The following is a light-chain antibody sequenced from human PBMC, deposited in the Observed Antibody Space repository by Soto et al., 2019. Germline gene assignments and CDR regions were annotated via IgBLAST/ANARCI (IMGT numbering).Light chain of an antibody. CDR2: RAS. CDR1: SSNIGSNY. CDR3: AAWDDTLNGLV. V-gene: IGLV1-47*01. J-gene: IGLJ2*01. Sequence: QSALTQPPSASGTPGQRVTISCSGSSSNIGSNYVYWYQQVPGTAPRLLMYRASQRPSGVPDRFSGSKSGTSASLAISGLRSEDEADYYCAAWDDTLNGLVFGGGTKVPVL.